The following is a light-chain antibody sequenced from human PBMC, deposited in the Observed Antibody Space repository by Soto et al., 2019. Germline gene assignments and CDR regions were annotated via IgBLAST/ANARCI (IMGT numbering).Light chain of an antibody. CDR2: DAS. V-gene: IGKV1-33*01. Sequence: DIQMTQSPSSLSASVGDRVTITCKASQDISNYLNWYQQKSGKAPKLLIYDASDLETGVPSRFSGSGSGTDFTFTINSLQPEDIATYYCQQYDNLPLTFGGGTKVDIK. CDR1: QDISNY. J-gene: IGKJ4*01. CDR3: QQYDNLPLT.